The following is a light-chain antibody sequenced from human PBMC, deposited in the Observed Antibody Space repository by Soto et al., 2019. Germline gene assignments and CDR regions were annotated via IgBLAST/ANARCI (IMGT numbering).Light chain of an antibody. J-gene: IGKJ1*01. CDR3: QRYNNWPPWT. CDR1: QSVSST. V-gene: IGKV3-15*01. Sequence: EIVMTQSPATLSVSPGERVTLSCRASQSVSSTVAWYQQKPGQAPRLLIYGASTRATAIPARFTGSGSGTDFTLTISSLQSEDSAIYYCQRYNNWPPWTFGQGTKVDIK. CDR2: GAS.